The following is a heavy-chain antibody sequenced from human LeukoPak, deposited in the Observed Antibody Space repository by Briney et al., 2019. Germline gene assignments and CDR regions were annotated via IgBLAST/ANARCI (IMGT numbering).Heavy chain of an antibody. CDR2: ISSSSSYI. CDR1: GFTYSSYS. J-gene: IGHJ4*02. D-gene: IGHD6-13*01. CDR3: AGAKVRSWFQFDY. Sequence: PGGSLRLSCAASGFTYSSYSMNWVRQAPGKGLEWVSSISSSSSYIYYADSVKGRFTISRDNAKNSLYLQMNSLRAEDTAVYYCAGAKVRSWFQFDYWGQGTLVTVSS. V-gene: IGHV3-21*01.